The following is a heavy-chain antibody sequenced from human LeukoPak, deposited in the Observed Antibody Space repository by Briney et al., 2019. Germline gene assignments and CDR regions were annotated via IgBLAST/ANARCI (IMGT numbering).Heavy chain of an antibody. D-gene: IGHD5-12*01. CDR2: ISYDGSNK. CDR3: AKTALYSGYDYGGDY. V-gene: IGHV3-30*18. Sequence: GGSLRLSCAASGFTFSSYGMHWVRQAPGKGLEWVAVISYDGSNKYYADSVKGRFTISRDNSKNTLYLQMNSLRAEDTAVYYCAKTALYSGYDYGGDYWGQGTLVTVSS. J-gene: IGHJ4*02. CDR1: GFTFSSYG.